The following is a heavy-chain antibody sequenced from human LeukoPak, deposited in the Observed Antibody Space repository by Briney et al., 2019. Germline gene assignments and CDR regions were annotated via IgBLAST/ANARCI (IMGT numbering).Heavy chain of an antibody. V-gene: IGHV1-18*01. CDR1: GYTIASYG. D-gene: IGHD2-2*01. CDR3: VRAGYQLHSPGVYDI. CDR2: ISAYNGDT. J-gene: IGHJ3*02. Sequence: GASVKVSCKASGYTIASYGVSWVRQAPGQGLEWMGWISAYNGDTNYAQKFQDRVIMTTDTSTSTGYMDLRSLRSDDTAVYYCVRAGYQLHSPGVYDIWGQGTRVTVSS.